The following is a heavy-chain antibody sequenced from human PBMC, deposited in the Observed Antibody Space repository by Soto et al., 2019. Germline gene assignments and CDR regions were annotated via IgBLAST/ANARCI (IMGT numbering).Heavy chain of an antibody. CDR3: ARGSWDDVSGHYYMDV. J-gene: IGHJ6*03. Sequence: SQTLSLPCDISVDNVSSNSAGWNWIRQTPSRGLEWLGRTYYKSKWYYTYAASVKSRITVSPDTSKNQFSLQLTSVTPEDTAVYYCARGSWDDVSGHYYMDVWDKGTTVTVSS. V-gene: IGHV6-1*01. CDR2: TYYKSKWYY. CDR1: VDNVSSNSAG. D-gene: IGHD1-1*01.